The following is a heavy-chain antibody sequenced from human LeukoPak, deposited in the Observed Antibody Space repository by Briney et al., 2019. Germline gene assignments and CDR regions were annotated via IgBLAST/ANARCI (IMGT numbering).Heavy chain of an antibody. Sequence: PSETLSLTCTVSGYSISSGYYWGWIRQPPGKGLEWIGSIYYSGSTYYNPSLKSRVTISVDTSKNQFSLKLSSMTAADTAVYYCARGPTGYEGYWGQGTLVTVSS. CDR1: GYSISSGYY. CDR2: IYYSGST. J-gene: IGHJ4*02. CDR3: ARGPTGYEGY. V-gene: IGHV4-38-2*02. D-gene: IGHD3-9*01.